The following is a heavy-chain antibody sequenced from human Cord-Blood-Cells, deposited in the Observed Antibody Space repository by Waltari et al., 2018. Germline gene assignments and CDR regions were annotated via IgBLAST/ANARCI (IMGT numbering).Heavy chain of an antibody. CDR2: IYYSGST. CDR1: GGSISSSSYY. V-gene: IGHV4-39*01. Sequence: QLQLQESGPGLVKPSETLSLTCTVSGGSISSSSYYWGWIRQPPGKGLEWIGSIYYSGSTYYNPSLNSRVTISVDTSKNQFSLKLSSVTAADTAVYYCARQFMITFGGVIGYYYGMDVWGQGTTVTVSS. CDR3: ARQFMITFGGVIGYYYGMDV. J-gene: IGHJ6*02. D-gene: IGHD3-16*01.